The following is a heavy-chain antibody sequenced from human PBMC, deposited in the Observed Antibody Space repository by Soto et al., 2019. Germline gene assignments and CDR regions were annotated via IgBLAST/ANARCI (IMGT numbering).Heavy chain of an antibody. CDR3: ARTAQSNIVATLSDP. CDR2: ISSSSSYI. D-gene: IGHD5-12*01. J-gene: IGHJ5*02. CDR1: GFTFSSYS. Sequence: PGGSLRLSCAASGFTFSSYSMNWVRQAPGKGLEWVSSISSSSSYIYYADSVKGRFTISRDNAKNSLYLQMNSLRAEDTAVYYCARTAQSNIVATLSDPWGQGTLVPGSS. V-gene: IGHV3-21*01.